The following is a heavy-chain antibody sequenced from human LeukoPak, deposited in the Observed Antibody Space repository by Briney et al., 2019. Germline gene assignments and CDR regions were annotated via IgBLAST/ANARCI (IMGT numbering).Heavy chain of an antibody. D-gene: IGHD3-10*01. J-gene: IGHJ4*02. Sequence: PGGSLRLSCAASGFTFSSYSMNWVRQAPGKGLDWVSYISSSGTTVYYADSVRGRFTVSRDNGKNSLYLEMNSLRAEDTAVYYCARSIKGDSDHWGQGTLVTVSS. V-gene: IGHV3-48*04. CDR3: ARSIKGDSDH. CDR1: GFTFSSYS. CDR2: ISSSGTTV.